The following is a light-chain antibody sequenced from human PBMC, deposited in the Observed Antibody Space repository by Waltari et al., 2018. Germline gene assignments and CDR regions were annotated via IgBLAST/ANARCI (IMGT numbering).Light chain of an antibody. J-gene: IGLJ2*01. CDR1: SSNIGSRT. CDR2: STH. V-gene: IGLV1-44*01. CDR3: STWDDSLNNLV. Sequence: QSVLTQPPSVSGTPGQRVTISCSGSSSNIGSRTMNWYRQLPGTAPKLLIFSTHRRPAGVPDRLSASKSGTSASLIISGLQSEDEGTYYCSTWDDSLNNLVFGGGTKLTVL.